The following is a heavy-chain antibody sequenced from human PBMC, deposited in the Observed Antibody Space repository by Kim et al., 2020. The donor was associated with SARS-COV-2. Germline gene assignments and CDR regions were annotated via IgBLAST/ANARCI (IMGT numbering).Heavy chain of an antibody. CDR3: ARDSYGSGSYYDY. Sequence: YAQEFQGRVTVTRDTSTSTVYMELSSLRSEDTAVYYCARDSYGSGSYYDYWGQGTLVTVSS. V-gene: IGHV1-46*01. J-gene: IGHJ4*02. D-gene: IGHD3-10*01.